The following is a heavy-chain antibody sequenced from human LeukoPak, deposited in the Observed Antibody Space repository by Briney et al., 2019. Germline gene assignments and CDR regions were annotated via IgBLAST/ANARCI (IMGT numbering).Heavy chain of an antibody. V-gene: IGHV3-21*01. CDR1: GLTFSSYS. CDR2: ITGSSDYI. Sequence: SGGSLRLSCAASGLTFSSYSMNWVRQAPGKGLVWDSSITGSSDYIYYTDSVKGRFTISRDNAKNSLYLQMNSLSAEDTAVYYCARDGFPLYYFDYWGQGTLVTVSS. J-gene: IGHJ4*02. CDR3: ARDGFPLYYFDY. D-gene: IGHD2/OR15-2a*01.